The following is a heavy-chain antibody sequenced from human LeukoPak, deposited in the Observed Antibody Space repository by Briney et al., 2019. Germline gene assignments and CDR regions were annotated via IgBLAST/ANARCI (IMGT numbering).Heavy chain of an antibody. V-gene: IGHV1-46*01. CDR2: VNPSAGST. J-gene: IGHJ4*02. D-gene: IGHD4-23*01. CDR3: ASEVYGGNRPNDY. Sequence: ASVKVSCKASGYTFTNDYIHWVRQAPGLGLEWMGTVNPSAGSTSYAQKFQGRVTITADKSTSTAYMELSSLRSEDTAVYYCASEVYGGNRPNDYWGQGTLVTVSS. CDR1: GYTFTNDY.